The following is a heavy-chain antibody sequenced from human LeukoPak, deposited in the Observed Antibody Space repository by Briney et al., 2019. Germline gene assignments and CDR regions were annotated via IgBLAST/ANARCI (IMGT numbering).Heavy chain of an antibody. V-gene: IGHV3-43D*04. CDR3: AKGNYYYMDV. J-gene: IGHJ6*03. Sequence: GGSLRLSFAASGCTFYYYAMHWVRQAPGKGLEWVSLITWDGGSTYYADSVKGRFTISRDNSKNSLYLQMNSLRAEDTALYYCAKGNYYYMDVWGKGTTVTVSS. CDR2: ITWDGGST. CDR1: GCTFYYYA.